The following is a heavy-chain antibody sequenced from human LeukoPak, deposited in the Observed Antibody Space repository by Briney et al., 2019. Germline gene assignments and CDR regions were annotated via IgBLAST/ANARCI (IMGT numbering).Heavy chain of an antibody. Sequence: GASVKVSCKVSGYTLTELSMHWVRQAPGKGLEWMGGFDPEDGETIYAQKFQGRVTMTEDTSTDTAYMELRSLRSDDTAVYYCARDQIEYSSSWYFGPDDAFDIWGQGTMVTVSS. CDR3: ARDQIEYSSSWYFGPDDAFDI. J-gene: IGHJ3*02. CDR2: FDPEDGET. V-gene: IGHV1-24*01. CDR1: GYTLTELS. D-gene: IGHD6-13*01.